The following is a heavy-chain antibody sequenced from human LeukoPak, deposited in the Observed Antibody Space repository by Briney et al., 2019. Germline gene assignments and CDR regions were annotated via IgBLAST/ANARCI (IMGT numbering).Heavy chain of an antibody. CDR3: AVDSSGWRTFDY. V-gene: IGHV4-39*01. CDR2: IYYSGSA. Sequence: PSETLSLTCTVSGGSISSSSYYWGWIRQPPGKGMKWIVRIYYSGSAYYNPSPKSRVTISVYTSKYQFSLKLSSVTAADTAVYYCAVDSSGWRTFDYWGQGTLVTVSS. CDR1: GGSISSSSYY. D-gene: IGHD6-19*01. J-gene: IGHJ4*02.